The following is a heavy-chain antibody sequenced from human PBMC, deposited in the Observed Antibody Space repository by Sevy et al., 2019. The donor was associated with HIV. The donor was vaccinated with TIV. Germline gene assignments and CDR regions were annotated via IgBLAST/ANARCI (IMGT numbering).Heavy chain of an antibody. CDR1: GFTFSSYW. CDR2: IDSDGTRT. CDR3: ARVQGAADDYYYGLDV. J-gene: IGHJ6*04. V-gene: IGHV3-74*01. Sequence: GGSLRLSCAASGFTFSSYWMQWVRQDPGRGLVWVAHIDSDGTRTSHADSGKGRATISRDNAKNTLYLQMKSLRAEETAVCYCARVQGAADDYYYGLDVWGKGPRVTVS. D-gene: IGHD6-13*01.